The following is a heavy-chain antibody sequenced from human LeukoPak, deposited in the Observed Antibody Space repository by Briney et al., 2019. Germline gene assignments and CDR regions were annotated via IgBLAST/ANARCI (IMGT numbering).Heavy chain of an antibody. D-gene: IGHD5-18*01. CDR3: ARGGPSYGIDY. CDR1: GGSISSYY. Sequence: SETLSLTCTVSGGSISSYYWSWIRQPPGKGLEWIGYIYYSGSTNYNPSLKSRVTISVDTSKNQFSLKLSSVTAAGTAVYYCARGGPSYGIDYWGQGTLVTVSS. J-gene: IGHJ4*02. V-gene: IGHV4-59*01. CDR2: IYYSGST.